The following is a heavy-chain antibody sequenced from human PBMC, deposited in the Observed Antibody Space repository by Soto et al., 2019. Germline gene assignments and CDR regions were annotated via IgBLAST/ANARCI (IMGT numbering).Heavy chain of an antibody. D-gene: IGHD1-26*01. CDR3: AGGGQWELLGGGYYYYYGMDV. V-gene: IGHV1-3*01. CDR2: INAGNGNT. CDR1: GYTFTSYA. J-gene: IGHJ6*02. Sequence: ASVKVSCKASGYTFTSYAMHWVRQAPGQRLEWMGWINAGNGNTKYSQKFQGRVTITRDTSASTAYMELSSLRSEDTAVYYCAGGGQWELLGGGYYYYYGMDVWGQGTTVTVSS.